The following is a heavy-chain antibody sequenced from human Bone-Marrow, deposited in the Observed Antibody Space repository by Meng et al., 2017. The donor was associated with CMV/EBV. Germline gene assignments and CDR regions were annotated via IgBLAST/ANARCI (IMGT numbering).Heavy chain of an antibody. J-gene: IGHJ4*02. V-gene: IGHV3-15*01. CDR1: GFTFTDAW. CDR3: VRLISG. CDR2: SKSKAHGGTI. D-gene: IGHD6-19*01. Sequence: SLTLSCTVSGFTFTDAWMYCVLQAPGKGLEWVGRSKSKAHGGTIVYVAPVKGRFTISRDDSKNTVYLQMNSRKTEDTAVYYCVRLISGWGQGTLVTVSS.